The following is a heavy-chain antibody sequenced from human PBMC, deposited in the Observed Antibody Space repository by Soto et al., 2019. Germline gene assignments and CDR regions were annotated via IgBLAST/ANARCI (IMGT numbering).Heavy chain of an antibody. V-gene: IGHV3-72*01. D-gene: IGHD6-13*01. CDR1: GFTFSDHY. CDR2: TRNKANGYTT. J-gene: IGHJ6*02. Sequence: GGSLRLCCAASGFTFSDHYMDWVRQAPGEGLEWVGRTRNKANGYTTEYAASVKGRFTISRDDSKNSLYLQMNSLQTEDTAVYYCARGSSRVQDPYHYPPMDVWGQGTTVT. CDR3: ARGSSRVQDPYHYPPMDV.